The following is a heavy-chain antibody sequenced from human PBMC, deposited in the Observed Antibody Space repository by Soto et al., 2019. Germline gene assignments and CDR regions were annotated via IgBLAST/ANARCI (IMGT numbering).Heavy chain of an antibody. Sequence: GGSLRLSCAASGFTFSSYAMSWVRQAPGKGLEWVSAISGSGGSTYYADSVKGRFTISRDNSKNTLYLQMDSLRAEDTAVYYCAKSPQKIYSSGWPYYFDYWGQGTLVTVSS. CDR3: AKSPQKIYSSGWPYYFDY. J-gene: IGHJ4*02. CDR1: GFTFSSYA. CDR2: ISGSGGST. D-gene: IGHD6-19*01. V-gene: IGHV3-23*01.